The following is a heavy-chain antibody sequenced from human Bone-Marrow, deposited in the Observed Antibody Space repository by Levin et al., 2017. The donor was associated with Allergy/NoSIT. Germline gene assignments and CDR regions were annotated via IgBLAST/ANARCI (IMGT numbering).Heavy chain of an antibody. J-gene: IGHJ4*02. V-gene: IGHV3-21*01. CDR3: ASLQYGDYGNDY. D-gene: IGHD4-17*01. CDR1: GFTFNTHS. CDR2: IISSGSDT. Sequence: PGGSLRLSCEASGFTFNTHSMNWVRQAPGKGLEWVAAIISSGSDTYYADSVKGRFTISRDNAKNSLYLQMNSLRAEDTAVYYCASLQYGDYGNDYWGQGTLVTVSS.